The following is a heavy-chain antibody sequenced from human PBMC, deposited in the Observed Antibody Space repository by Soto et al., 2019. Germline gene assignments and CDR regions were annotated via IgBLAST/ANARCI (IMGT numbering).Heavy chain of an antibody. CDR3: ASVLFSGGPSTAFAS. J-gene: IGHJ4*02. CDR1: GDSISADS. Sequence: SETLSLTCTVSGDSISADSWSWVRQPPGKGLEWIGNIHYNGNTKYNPSLKSRVSMSVDTSKNQFSLKMTSLTAADTALYYCASVLFSGGPSTAFASWGQGTLVTVS. V-gene: IGHV4-59*08. D-gene: IGHD2-21*02. CDR2: IHYNGNT.